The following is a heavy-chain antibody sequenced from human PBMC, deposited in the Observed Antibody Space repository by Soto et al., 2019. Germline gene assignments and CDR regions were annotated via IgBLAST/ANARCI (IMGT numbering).Heavy chain of an antibody. CDR3: AKPSSSGFTYSFDY. V-gene: IGHV3-33*08. Sequence: GGSLRLSCAASGFIFSNYAMHWVRQAPGKGLEWVAVIWNDGTSKHFADSVKGRFTISRDNSKNTLYLQMNSLRAEDTAVYYCAKPSSSGFTYSFDYWGQGTLVTVSS. CDR2: IWNDGTSK. CDR1: GFIFSNYA. D-gene: IGHD3-22*01. J-gene: IGHJ4*02.